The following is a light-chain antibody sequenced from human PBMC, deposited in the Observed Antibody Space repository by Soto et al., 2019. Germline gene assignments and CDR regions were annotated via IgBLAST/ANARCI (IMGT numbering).Light chain of an antibody. Sequence: QSVLTQPASVSGSLGQSITISCTGTSSDVGGYDYDSWYRQHPGKVPKLIIYEVNKRPSGVSNRFSGSKSANTASLTISGLQADDEADYYCSSFTSSSTQVFGGGTQLTVL. CDR2: EVN. J-gene: IGLJ3*02. CDR3: SSFTSSSTQV. CDR1: SSDVGGYDY. V-gene: IGLV2-14*01.